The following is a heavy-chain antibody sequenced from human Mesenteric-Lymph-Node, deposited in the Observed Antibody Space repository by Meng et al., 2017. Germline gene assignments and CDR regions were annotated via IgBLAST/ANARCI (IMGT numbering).Heavy chain of an antibody. CDR3: ASFDHIPRRNYFDY. V-gene: IGHV4-30-4*01. CDR1: GGSMSSGNYY. Sequence: VRLQESGPGLVEPSQTLSLTCTVSGGSMSSGNYYWSWIRQPSGKGLEWIGYIHHSGSAYYNPSLKSRVSISVDTSKNQFSLNLNSMTAADTAVYYCASFDHIPRRNYFDYWGQGTLVTVSS. CDR2: IHHSGSA. D-gene: IGHD2-21*01. J-gene: IGHJ4*02.